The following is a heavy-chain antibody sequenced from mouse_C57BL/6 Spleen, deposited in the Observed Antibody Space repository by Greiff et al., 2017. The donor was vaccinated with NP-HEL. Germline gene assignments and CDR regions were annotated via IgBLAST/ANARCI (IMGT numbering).Heavy chain of an antibody. D-gene: IGHD3-1*01. J-gene: IGHJ2*01. CDR3: ARSGPGVYFDY. CDR1: GYTFTSYW. Sequence: QVQLKQPGAELVKPGASVKLSCKASGYTFTSYWMHWVKQRPGQGLEWIGMIHPNSGSTNYNEKFKSKATLTVDKSSSTAYMQLSSLTSEDSAVYYCARSGPGVYFDYWGQGTTLTVSS. V-gene: IGHV1-64*01. CDR2: IHPNSGST.